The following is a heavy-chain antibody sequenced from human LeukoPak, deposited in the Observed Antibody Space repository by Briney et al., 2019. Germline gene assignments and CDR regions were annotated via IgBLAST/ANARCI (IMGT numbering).Heavy chain of an antibody. V-gene: IGHV4-39*07. CDR2: IYYSGGT. Sequence: SETLSLTCTVSGGSISSSSYYWGRIRQPPGKGLEWIGSIYYSGGTYYNPSLKSRVTISVDTSKNQFSLKLSSVTAADTAVYYCASDYRIAVAGRVGWRYWGQGTLVTVSS. CDR3: ASDYRIAVAGRVGWRY. D-gene: IGHD6-19*01. J-gene: IGHJ4*02. CDR1: GGSISSSSYY.